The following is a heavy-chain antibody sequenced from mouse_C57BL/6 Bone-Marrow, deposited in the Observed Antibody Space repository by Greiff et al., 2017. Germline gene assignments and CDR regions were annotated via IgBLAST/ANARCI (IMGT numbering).Heavy chain of an antibody. CDR1: GYTFTDYY. CDR2: INPNNGGT. D-gene: IGHD3-2*02. CDR3: ARTSSGPPWFAY. Sequence: EVQLQQSGPELVKPGASVKISCKASGYTFTDYYMNWVKQSHGKSLEWIGDINPNNGGTSYNQKFKGKATLTVDKSSSTAYMELRSLTSEDSAVYYCARTSSGPPWFAYWGQGTLVTVSA. V-gene: IGHV1-26*01. J-gene: IGHJ3*01.